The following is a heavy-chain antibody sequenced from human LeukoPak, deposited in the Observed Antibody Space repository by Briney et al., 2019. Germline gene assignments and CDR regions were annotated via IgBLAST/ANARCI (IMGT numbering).Heavy chain of an antibody. J-gene: IGHJ4*02. CDR3: ASHSEYGDYFDY. D-gene: IGHD4-17*01. V-gene: IGHV3-21*01. Sequence: GGSLRLSCAASGFTFSSYSMNWVRQAPGKGLEWVSSISSSSSYIYYADSVKGRFTISRDNAKNSLYLQMNSLRAEDTAVYYCASHSEYGDYFDYWGQGTLVTVSS. CDR2: ISSSSSYI. CDR1: GFTFSSYS.